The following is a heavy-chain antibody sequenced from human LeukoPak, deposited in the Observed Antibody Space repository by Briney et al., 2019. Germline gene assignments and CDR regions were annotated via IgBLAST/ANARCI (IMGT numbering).Heavy chain of an antibody. CDR3: ARVGRYFEPDY. Sequence: GGSLRLSCAASGFTFSSYWMSWVRQAPGKGLEWVANINQDGSDKNYVDFVKGRFTISRDNAKNSLYLQMNSLRAEDTAVYYCARVGRYFEPDYWGQGTLVTVSS. CDR2: INQDGSDK. V-gene: IGHV3-7*01. D-gene: IGHD3-9*01. CDR1: GFTFSSYW. J-gene: IGHJ4*02.